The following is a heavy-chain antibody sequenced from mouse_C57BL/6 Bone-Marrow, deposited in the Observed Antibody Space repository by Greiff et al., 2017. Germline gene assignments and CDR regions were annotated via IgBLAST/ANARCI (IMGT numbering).Heavy chain of an antibody. CDR1: GFNIKDDY. CDR2: IDPENGDT. D-gene: IGHD2-4*01. V-gene: IGHV14-4*01. J-gene: IGHJ3*01. Sequence: VQLKQSGAELVRPGASVKLSCTASGFNIKDDYMHWVKQRPEQGLEWIGWIDPENGDTEYASKFQGKATITADTSSNTAYLQLSSRTSEDTAVYYCTTCDYDGFAYWGQGTLVTVSA. CDR3: TTCDYDGFAY.